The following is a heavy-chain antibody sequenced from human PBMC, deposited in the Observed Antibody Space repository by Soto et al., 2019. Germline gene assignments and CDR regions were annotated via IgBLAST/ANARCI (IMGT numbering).Heavy chain of an antibody. CDR2: INPKTAAT. CDR1: GYTFSDYF. V-gene: IGHV1-2*02. D-gene: IGHD1-26*01. Sequence: QVQLVQSGAEVRKSGASVKVSCKASGYTFSDYFIQWLRPAPGQGLEWVAWINPKTAATNYAKKFQDRVTVTSNTSFSTAYLELTRLRPDDTALYYCARIKWGLDYYSGMDVWGQGTAVSVTS. CDR3: ARIKWGLDYYSGMDV. J-gene: IGHJ6*02.